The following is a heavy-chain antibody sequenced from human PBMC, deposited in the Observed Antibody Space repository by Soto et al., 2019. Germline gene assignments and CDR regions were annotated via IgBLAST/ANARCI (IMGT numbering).Heavy chain of an antibody. Sequence: EVQLVESGGGLVQPGGSLRLSCAASGFTFSSYSMNWVRQAPGQGLEWVSYISSSSSTIYYADSLKGRFTISRDQAKNSLYLHMNSLRDEDTAAYYCARDGTRGGFLNWFDPWGQGTLVTVSS. V-gene: IGHV3-48*02. D-gene: IGHD3-10*01. CDR1: GFTFSSYS. CDR2: ISSSSSTI. J-gene: IGHJ5*02. CDR3: ARDGTRGGFLNWFDP.